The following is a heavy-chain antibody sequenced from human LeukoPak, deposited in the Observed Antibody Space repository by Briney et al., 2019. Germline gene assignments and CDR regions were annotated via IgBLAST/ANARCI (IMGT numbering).Heavy chain of an antibody. CDR1: GYSCTSYW. CDR2: IYPGDSDP. Sequence: GESLKISCKGSGYSCTSYWIGWVRPMPGKGLEWMGIIYPGDSDPRYSPSFQGQVTISADKSITTAYLQWSSLKPSDTAMYYCARPRVAAASGAFDIWGKGQWSPSLQ. CDR3: ARPRVAAASGAFDI. J-gene: IGHJ3*02. V-gene: IGHV5-51*01. D-gene: IGHD6-13*01.